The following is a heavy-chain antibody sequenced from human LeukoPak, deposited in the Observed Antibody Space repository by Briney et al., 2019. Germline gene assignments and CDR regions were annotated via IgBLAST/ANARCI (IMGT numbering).Heavy chain of an antibody. CDR1: GYTFTSYD. D-gene: IGHD1-7*01. Sequence: ASVKVSCKASGYTFTSYDINWVRQATGQGLEGMGWMNPNSSNTGYAQKFQGRVTMTRNTSISTAYMELSSLRSEDTAVYYCARGQLPNDYGDYWGQGTLVTVSS. CDR2: MNPNSSNT. J-gene: IGHJ4*02. CDR3: ARGQLPNDYGDY. V-gene: IGHV1-8*01.